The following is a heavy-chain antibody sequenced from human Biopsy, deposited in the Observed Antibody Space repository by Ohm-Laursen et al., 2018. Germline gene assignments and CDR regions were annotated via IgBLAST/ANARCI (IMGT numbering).Heavy chain of an antibody. Sequence: SVKVSCKPSGRSFSSYAISWVRQAPGQGLEWMGGIIPFFGTPNYAQMFQGRVTITADTSTSTAYMELSSLRSDDTAVYYCARDTLMAQHLVPGENWFDPWGQGTLVTVSS. V-gene: IGHV1-69*06. J-gene: IGHJ5*02. D-gene: IGHD3-10*01. CDR2: IIPFFGTP. CDR3: ARDTLMAQHLVPGENWFDP. CDR1: GRSFSSYA.